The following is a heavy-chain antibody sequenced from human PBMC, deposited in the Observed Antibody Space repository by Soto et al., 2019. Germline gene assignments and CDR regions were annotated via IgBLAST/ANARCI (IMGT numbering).Heavy chain of an antibody. CDR3: ARDLVRYSGYSAGDY. D-gene: IGHD5-12*01. V-gene: IGHV1-18*01. J-gene: IGHJ4*02. CDR1: GYTFTSYG. CDR2: ISAYNGNT. Sequence: APVKVSCKASGYTFTSYGISWVRQAPGQGLEWMGWISAYNGNTNYAQKLQGRVTMTTDTSTSTAYMELRSLRSDDTAVYYCARDLVRYSGYSAGDYWGQGTLVTVPQ.